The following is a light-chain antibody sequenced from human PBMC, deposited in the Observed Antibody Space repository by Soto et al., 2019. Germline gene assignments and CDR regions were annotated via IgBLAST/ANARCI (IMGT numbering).Light chain of an antibody. V-gene: IGKV3-15*01. J-gene: IGKJ1*01. Sequence: EIVLTQSPDTLSLSPGERATLSCRASQTVSDNYLAWYQQKRGQAPRLLIYGPSTRATGIPARFSGSGSGTEFTLTISSLQSEDFALYYCQQYNNWPRTFGQGTKVDIK. CDR2: GPS. CDR1: QTVSDN. CDR3: QQYNNWPRT.